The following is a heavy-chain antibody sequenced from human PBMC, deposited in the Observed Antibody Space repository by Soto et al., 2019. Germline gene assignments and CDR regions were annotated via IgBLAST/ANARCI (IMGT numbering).Heavy chain of an antibody. Sequence: TSETLSLTCAVYGGSFSGYYWSWIRQPPGKGLEWIGEINHSGSTNYNPSLKSRVTISVDTSKNQFSLKLSSVTAADTAVYYCARFRGYCSGGSCYRAYYGMDVWGQGTTVTVSS. CDR3: ARFRGYCSGGSCYRAYYGMDV. CDR1: GGSFSGYY. J-gene: IGHJ6*02. D-gene: IGHD2-15*01. CDR2: INHSGST. V-gene: IGHV4-34*01.